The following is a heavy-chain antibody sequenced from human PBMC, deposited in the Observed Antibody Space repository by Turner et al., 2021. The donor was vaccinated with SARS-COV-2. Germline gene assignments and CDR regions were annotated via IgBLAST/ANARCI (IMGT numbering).Heavy chain of an antibody. D-gene: IGHD2-15*01. CDR1: GFTFSSYG. Sequence: QVQLVESGGGVVQPGRSLRLSCAASGFTFSSYGMHWVRQAPGKGLEWVAVILYDGSNKYYADSVKGRFTISRDNSKNTPYLQMNSLRAEDTAVYYCAKTHASYCSGGSCYSGYFDYWGQGTLVTVSS. V-gene: IGHV3-30*18. CDR3: AKTHASYCSGGSCYSGYFDY. J-gene: IGHJ4*02. CDR2: ILYDGSNK.